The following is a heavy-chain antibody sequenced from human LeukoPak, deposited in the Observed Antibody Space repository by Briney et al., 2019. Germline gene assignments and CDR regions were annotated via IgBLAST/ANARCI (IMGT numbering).Heavy chain of an antibody. CDR2: ISYDGSNK. J-gene: IGHJ6*04. Sequence: GGSLRLSCAASGFTFSSYGMHWVRQAPGKGLEWVAVISYDGSNKYYADSVKGRFTISRDNSKNTLYLQMNSLRAEDTAVYYCAEDRVLDYYGMDVWGKGTTVTVSS. D-gene: IGHD3-3*01. V-gene: IGHV3-30*18. CDR3: AEDRVLDYYGMDV. CDR1: GFTFSSYG.